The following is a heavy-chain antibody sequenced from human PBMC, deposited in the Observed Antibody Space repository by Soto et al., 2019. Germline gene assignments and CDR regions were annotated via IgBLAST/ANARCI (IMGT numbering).Heavy chain of an antibody. Sequence: SETLSLTCAVYGGSFSGFYWTWIRQPPGKGLEWIGEINHSGSTSYNPSLKSRVTIAVDTSKNQVSLRLISVSAADTAVYYCASGRTRTARPSLRYYYYGLDVWGQGTTVTVSS. J-gene: IGHJ6*02. CDR3: ASGRTRTARPSLRYYYYGLDV. CDR2: INHSGST. D-gene: IGHD6-6*01. V-gene: IGHV4-34*01. CDR1: GGSFSGFY.